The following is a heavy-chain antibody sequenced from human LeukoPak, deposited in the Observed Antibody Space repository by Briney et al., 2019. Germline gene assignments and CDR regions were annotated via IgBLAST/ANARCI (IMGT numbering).Heavy chain of an antibody. CDR2: INPKTGDT. CDR3: ARGYYGMDL. Sequence: ASVKASCKASGYTFIGQYLYWARQTPGQGLEWMGWINPKTGDTDSAQNFQGKVTMTRDTSVSTVYMELSRLTSDDTAVYYCARGYYGMDLWGQGTTVTVSS. V-gene: IGHV1-2*02. J-gene: IGHJ6*02. CDR1: GYTFIGQY.